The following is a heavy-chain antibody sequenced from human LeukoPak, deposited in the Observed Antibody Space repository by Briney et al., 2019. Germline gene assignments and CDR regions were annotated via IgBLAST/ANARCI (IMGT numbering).Heavy chain of an antibody. J-gene: IGHJ6*02. V-gene: IGHV4-59*08. CDR2: IYYSGST. CDR3: ARLRLVQGYYGMDV. Sequence: SETLSLTCTVSGGSISSYYWSWIRQPPGKGLEWIGYIYYSGSTNYNPSLKSRVTISVDTSKNQFSLKLSSVTAADTAVYYCARLRLVQGYYGMDVWGQGTTVTVSS. D-gene: IGHD6-19*01. CDR1: GGSISSYY.